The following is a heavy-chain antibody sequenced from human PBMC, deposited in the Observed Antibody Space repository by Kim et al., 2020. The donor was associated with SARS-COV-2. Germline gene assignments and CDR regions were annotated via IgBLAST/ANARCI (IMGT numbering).Heavy chain of an antibody. CDR3: ASRTVLGAFDI. V-gene: IGHV4-34*01. J-gene: IGHJ3*02. CDR2: INHSGST. D-gene: IGHD3-10*01. Sequence: SETLSLTCAVYGGSFSGYYWSWIRQPPGKGLEWIGEINHSGSTNYNPSLKSRVTISVDTSKNQFSLKLSSVTAADTAVYYCASRTVLGAFDIWGQGTMVT. CDR1: GGSFSGYY.